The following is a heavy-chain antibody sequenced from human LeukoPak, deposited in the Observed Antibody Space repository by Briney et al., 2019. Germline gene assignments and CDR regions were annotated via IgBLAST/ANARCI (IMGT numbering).Heavy chain of an antibody. CDR2: IYHSGCT. CDR1: GGSISSSNW. V-gene: IGHV4-4*02. CDR3: ARPSYSSSPGYFDL. Sequence: PSETLSLTCAVSGGSISSSNWWSWVRQPPGKGLEWIGEIYHSGCTNYNPSLKSRVTISVDKSKNQFSLKLSSVTAADTAVYYCARPSYSSSPGYFDLWGRGTLVTVSS. J-gene: IGHJ2*01. D-gene: IGHD6-6*01.